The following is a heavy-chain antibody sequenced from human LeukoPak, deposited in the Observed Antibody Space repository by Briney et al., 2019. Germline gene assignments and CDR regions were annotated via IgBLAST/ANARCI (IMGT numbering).Heavy chain of an antibody. Sequence: ASVKVSCKASGYTFTSYGISWVRQAPGQGLEWMGWISAYNGNTNYAQKLQGRVTMTTDTSTSTAYMELRSLRSDDTAVYYCARDRGIQLWGPYYYGMDVWGKGTTVTVSS. D-gene: IGHD5-18*01. CDR3: ARDRGIQLWGPYYYGMDV. J-gene: IGHJ6*04. V-gene: IGHV1-18*04. CDR2: ISAYNGNT. CDR1: GYTFTSYG.